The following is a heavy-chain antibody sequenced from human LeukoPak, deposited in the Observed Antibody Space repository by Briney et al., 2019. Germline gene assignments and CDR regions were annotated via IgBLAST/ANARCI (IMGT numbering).Heavy chain of an antibody. CDR2: ISGSSGYT. CDR3: AKEGSYYSNSYFDY. V-gene: IGHV3-23*01. CDR1: GFAFSSYA. D-gene: IGHD4-11*01. Sequence: GGSLRLSCAASGFAFSSYAMSWVRKAPGKGLEWVSAISGSSGYTYYADSVKGRFTISRDNSKNTLSLQMNSLRAEDTAVYYCAKEGSYYSNSYFDYWGQGTLVTVSS. J-gene: IGHJ4*02.